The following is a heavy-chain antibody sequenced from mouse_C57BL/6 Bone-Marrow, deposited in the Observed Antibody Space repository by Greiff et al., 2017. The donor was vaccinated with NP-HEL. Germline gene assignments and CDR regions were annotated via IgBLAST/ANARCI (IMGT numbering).Heavy chain of an antibody. CDR2: ISYDGSN. D-gene: IGHD2-4*01. V-gene: IGHV3-6*01. CDR1: GYSITSGYY. CDR3: ARLWIDYDYFDY. Sequence: EVKVEESGPGLVKPSQSLSLTCSVTGYSITSGYYWNWIRQFPGNKLEWMGYISYDGSNNYNPSLKNRISITRDTSKNLFFLKLNSVTTEDTATYYCARLWIDYDYFDYWGQGTTLTVSS. J-gene: IGHJ2*01.